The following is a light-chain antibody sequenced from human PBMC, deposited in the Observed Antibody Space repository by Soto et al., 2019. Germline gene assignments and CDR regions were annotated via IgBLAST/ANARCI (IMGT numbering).Light chain of an antibody. Sequence: AIQLTQSPSSLSASVGDRVTITCRASQAISSALAWYQQKLGKAPKSLIYDASTLESGVPSRFSGSGSGTEFTLTISSLQPEDFATYYCQQFIDYPLTFGGGTKVGIK. CDR3: QQFIDYPLT. CDR1: QAISSA. CDR2: DAS. V-gene: IGKV1D-13*01. J-gene: IGKJ4*01.